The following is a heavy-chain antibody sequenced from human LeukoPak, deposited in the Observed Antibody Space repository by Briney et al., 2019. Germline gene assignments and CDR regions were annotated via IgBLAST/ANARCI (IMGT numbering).Heavy chain of an antibody. Sequence: ASVKVSCKASGYTFTSYGISWVRQAPGQGLEWMGWISTYNGDTNYAQKFQGRVTITTDESTSTAYMELSSLRSEDTAVYYCVRGIGGSNSWFDPWGQGTLVTVSS. D-gene: IGHD1-26*01. CDR3: VRGIGGSNSWFDP. CDR2: ISTYNGDT. CDR1: GYTFTSYG. V-gene: IGHV1-18*01. J-gene: IGHJ5*02.